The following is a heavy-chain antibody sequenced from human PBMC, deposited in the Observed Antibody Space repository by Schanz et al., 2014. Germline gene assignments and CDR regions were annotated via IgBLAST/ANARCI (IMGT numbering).Heavy chain of an antibody. J-gene: IGHJ4*02. CDR2: IIPIHGIV. V-gene: IGHV1-69*02. CDR3: ARGRGFYDY. D-gene: IGHD3-10*01. CDR1: GGTFSTYP. Sequence: QVQLVQSGAEVKKPGSSMKVSCKASGGTFSTYPINWLRQAPGQGLEWMGRIIPIHGIVNYAQKFQGRVSITADTSTNTAYMELSSLTSEDTAVHHCARGRGFYDYWGQGTLVTVSS.